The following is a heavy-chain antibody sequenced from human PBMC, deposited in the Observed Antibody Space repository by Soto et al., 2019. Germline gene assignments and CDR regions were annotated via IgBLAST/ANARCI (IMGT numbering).Heavy chain of an antibody. V-gene: IGHV1-24*01. CDR1: GYTLAELS. Sequence: SVTGSCKVTGYTLAELSMHWLRQAPGKGLEWMGGFDPEDGETIYAQKFQGRVTMTEDTSTDTAYMELSSLRSEDTAVYYCATGLGLELRALDYWGQGTLVTVSS. CDR2: FDPEDGET. CDR3: ATGLGLELRALDY. D-gene: IGHD1-7*01. J-gene: IGHJ4*02.